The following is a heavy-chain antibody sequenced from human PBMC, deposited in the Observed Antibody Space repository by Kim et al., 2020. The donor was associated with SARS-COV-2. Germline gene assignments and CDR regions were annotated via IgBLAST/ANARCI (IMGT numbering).Heavy chain of an antibody. Sequence: GGSKYSADSVKGRFTNCRDTSKNTLYLQMNSLRGEDTAVYSCATGMILTDWGQGTRVTVSS. D-gene: IGHD1-1*01. J-gene: IGHJ4*02. CDR2: GGSK. V-gene: IGHV3-23*01. CDR3: ATGMILTD.